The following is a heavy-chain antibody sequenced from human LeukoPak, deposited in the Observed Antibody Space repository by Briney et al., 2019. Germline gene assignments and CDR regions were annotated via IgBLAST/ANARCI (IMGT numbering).Heavy chain of an antibody. Sequence: REGSLRLSCAASGFTFSDYCMSWIRQAPGKGLEWISYISTSGSTIYYADSVRGRFTISRDNAKNSLYLQMNSLRAEDTAVYYCARDLNWETYWGQGTLVSVSS. CDR3: ARDLNWETY. CDR1: GFTFSDYC. D-gene: IGHD7-27*01. CDR2: ISTSGSTI. J-gene: IGHJ4*02. V-gene: IGHV3-11*04.